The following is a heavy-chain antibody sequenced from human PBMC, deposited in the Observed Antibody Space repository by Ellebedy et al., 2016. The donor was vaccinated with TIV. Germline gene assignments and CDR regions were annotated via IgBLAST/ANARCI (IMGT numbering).Heavy chain of an antibody. CDR2: ISYSGST. J-gene: IGHJ4*02. Sequence: MPSETLSLTCTVSGGSIGSYYWSWIRQPPGKGLEWIGYISYSGSTNYNPSLKSRVTISVDTSKNQFSLKLSSVTAADTAVYYCARLGTSSDYWGQGTLVTVSS. D-gene: IGHD1-1*01. CDR1: GGSIGSYY. CDR3: ARLGTSSDY. V-gene: IGHV4-59*08.